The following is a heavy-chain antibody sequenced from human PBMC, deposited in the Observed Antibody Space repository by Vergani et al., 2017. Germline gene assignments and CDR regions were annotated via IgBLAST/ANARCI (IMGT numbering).Heavy chain of an antibody. CDR1: GFTFSNYG. CDR2: ISHDGNKK. Sequence: QVQLVESGGSVVQPGRSLILSCAASGFTFSNYGLHWVRQAPGQGLEWVAVISHDGNKKYYVDSVKGRFTISRDNSKNTLYLYMNSLRADDTAVYYCAKDPRLKEDYYYYYMDVWGKGTTVTVSS. CDR3: AKDPRLKEDYYYYYMDV. V-gene: IGHV3-30*18. J-gene: IGHJ6*03.